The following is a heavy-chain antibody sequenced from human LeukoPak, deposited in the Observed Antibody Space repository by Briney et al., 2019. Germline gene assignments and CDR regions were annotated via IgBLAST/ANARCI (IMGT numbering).Heavy chain of an antibody. Sequence: GGSLRLSCAASGFPFSDYYMSWIRQAPGKGLEWVGRIKSKTDGGATDYAAPVKGRFTISRDDSKNTLYLQMNSLKSEDTAVYYCTTDDGGSEFDYWGQGTLVTVSS. J-gene: IGHJ4*02. CDR2: IKSKTDGGAT. CDR1: GFPFSDYY. CDR3: TTDDGGSEFDY. D-gene: IGHD1-26*01. V-gene: IGHV3-15*01.